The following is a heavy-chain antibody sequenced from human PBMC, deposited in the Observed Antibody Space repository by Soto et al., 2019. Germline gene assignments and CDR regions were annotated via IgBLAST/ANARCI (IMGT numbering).Heavy chain of an antibody. J-gene: IGHJ4*02. CDR1: GFTFSSYS. CDR2: ISSSSSYI. D-gene: IGHD3-3*01. V-gene: IGHV3-21*01. CDR3: ASPLDRYYDFWSGPNTL. Sequence: PGGSLRLSCAASGFTFSSYSMNWVRQAPGKGLEWVSSISSSSSYIYYADSVKGRFTISRDNAKNSLYLQMNSLRAEDTAVYYCASPLDRYYDFWSGPNTLWGQGTLVTVSS.